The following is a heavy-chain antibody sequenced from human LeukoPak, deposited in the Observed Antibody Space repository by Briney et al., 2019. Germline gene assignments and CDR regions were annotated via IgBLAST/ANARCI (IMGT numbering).Heavy chain of an antibody. CDR3: ARDKYYDILTGPFDY. D-gene: IGHD3-9*01. J-gene: IGHJ4*02. CDR1: GFTFSSYG. CDR2: ISYDGSNK. Sequence: PGGSLRLSCAASGFTFSSYGMHWVRQAPGKGLEWVAVISYDGSNKYYADSVKGRFTISRDNSKNTLYLQMNSLRAEDTAVYYCARDKYYDILTGPFDYWGQGTLVTVSS. V-gene: IGHV3-30*03.